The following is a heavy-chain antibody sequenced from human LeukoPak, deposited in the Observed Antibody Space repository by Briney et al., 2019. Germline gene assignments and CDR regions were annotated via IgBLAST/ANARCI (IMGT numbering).Heavy chain of an antibody. J-gene: IGHJ2*01. D-gene: IGHD3-10*01. CDR1: GDSISSGYY. V-gene: IGHV4-38-2*01. CDR2: IYHSGST. CDR3: ARNSTSWSFDL. Sequence: SETLSLTCDVSGDSISSGYYWGWIRQPPGKGLEWIGTIYHSGSTYYNLSLKSRVTISADTSKNQFSLTLNSVTAADTAVYYCARNSTSWSFDLWGRGTLVTVSS.